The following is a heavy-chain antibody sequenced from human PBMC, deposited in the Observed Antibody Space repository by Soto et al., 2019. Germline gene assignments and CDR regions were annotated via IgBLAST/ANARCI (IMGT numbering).Heavy chain of an antibody. V-gene: IGHV3-64D*06. Sequence: GESLKISCSASGFTFSMFSMHWVRQAPGKGLEYVSGISSNGDSTYYADSVKGRFTISRDNSKNTLYLQMSSLRAVDTAVYYCVHPRSTVQIPPTWGQGTLVTVS. CDR1: GFTFSMFS. D-gene: IGHD4-17*01. CDR3: VHPRSTVQIPPT. J-gene: IGHJ5*02. CDR2: ISSNGDST.